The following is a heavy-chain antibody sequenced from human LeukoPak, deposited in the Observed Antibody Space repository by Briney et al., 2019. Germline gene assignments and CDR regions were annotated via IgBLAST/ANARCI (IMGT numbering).Heavy chain of an antibody. Sequence: SVKVSCKASGGTFSSYAISWVRQAPGQGLEWMGRIIPILGIANYAQKFQGRVTITADKSTSTAYMELSSLRSEDTAVYYCARDLSGLSPYFDYWGQGTLVTVSS. D-gene: IGHD3-16*02. CDR3: ARDLSGLSPYFDY. CDR2: IIPILGIA. J-gene: IGHJ4*02. V-gene: IGHV1-69*04. CDR1: GGTFSSYA.